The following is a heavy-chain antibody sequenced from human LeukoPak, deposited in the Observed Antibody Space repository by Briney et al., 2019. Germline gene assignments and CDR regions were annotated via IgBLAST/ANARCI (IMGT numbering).Heavy chain of an antibody. V-gene: IGHV4-30-2*01. CDR2: IYHSGST. CDR1: GGSISSGGYY. Sequence: PSQTLSLTCTVSGGSISSGGYYWSWIRQPPGKGLEWIGYIYHSGSTYYNPSLKSRVTISVDKSKNHFSLKLRSVTVADTAVYYCARSTTIVPGGSEDFDYWGQGTLVTVSS. J-gene: IGHJ4*02. CDR3: ARSTTIVPGGSEDFDY. D-gene: IGHD5-24*01.